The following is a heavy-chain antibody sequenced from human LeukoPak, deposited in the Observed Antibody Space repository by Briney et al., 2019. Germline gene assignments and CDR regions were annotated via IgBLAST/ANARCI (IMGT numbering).Heavy chain of an antibody. V-gene: IGHV3-13*01. Sequence: GGSLRLSCAASGFTFSSYDMHWVRQATGKGLEWVSAIGTAGDTYYPGSVKGRFTISRENAKNSLYLQMNSLRAGDTAVYYCARANYGDYPGPWYFDLWGRGTLVTVSS. CDR1: GFTFSSYD. D-gene: IGHD4-17*01. J-gene: IGHJ2*01. CDR2: IGTAGDT. CDR3: ARANYGDYPGPWYFDL.